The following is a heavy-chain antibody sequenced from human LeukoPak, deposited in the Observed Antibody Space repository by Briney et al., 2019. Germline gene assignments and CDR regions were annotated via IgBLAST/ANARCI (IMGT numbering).Heavy chain of an antibody. D-gene: IGHD3-10*01. Sequence: GGSLRLSCAASGFTFSSYAMSWVRQAPGKGLEWVSIISGSGGSTYYADSVKGRFTISRDNSKNTLYLQMNSLRAEDTAVYYCARMPSMVRGLFNYWGQGTLVTVSS. CDR1: GFTFSSYA. CDR3: ARMPSMVRGLFNY. CDR2: ISGSGGST. J-gene: IGHJ4*02. V-gene: IGHV3-23*01.